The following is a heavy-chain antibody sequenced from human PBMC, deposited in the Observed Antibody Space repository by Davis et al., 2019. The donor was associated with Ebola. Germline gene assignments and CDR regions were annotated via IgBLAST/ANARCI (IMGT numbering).Heavy chain of an antibody. V-gene: IGHV3-30*03. CDR3: ARDPSTTVVTNYFDY. J-gene: IGHJ4*02. Sequence: GGSLRLSCAASGFTFSSYGMHWVRQAPGKGLEWVAVISYDGSNKYYADSVKGRFTISRDNSKNTLYLQMNSLRAEDTAVYYCARDPSTTVVTNYFDYWGQGTLVTVSS. D-gene: IGHD4-23*01. CDR1: GFTFSSYG. CDR2: ISYDGSNK.